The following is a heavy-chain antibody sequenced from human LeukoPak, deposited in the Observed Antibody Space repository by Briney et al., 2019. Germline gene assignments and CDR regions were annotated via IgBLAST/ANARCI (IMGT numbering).Heavy chain of an antibody. J-gene: IGHJ3*02. CDR1: GFTFSSYG. D-gene: IGHD2-2*01. Sequence: GGSLRLSCAASGFTFSSYGMHWVRQAPGKGLEWVAVISYDGSNKYYADSVKGRFTISRDNSKNTLYLQMNSLRAEDTAVYYCARELLGYCSSTSCYGAWGAFDIWGQGTMVTVSS. CDR3: ARELLGYCSSTSCYGAWGAFDI. V-gene: IGHV3-30*03. CDR2: ISYDGSNK.